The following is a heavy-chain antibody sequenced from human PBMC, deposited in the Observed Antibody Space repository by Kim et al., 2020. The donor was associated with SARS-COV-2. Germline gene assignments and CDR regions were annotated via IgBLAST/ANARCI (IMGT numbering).Heavy chain of an antibody. CDR2: ILCSGGGA. D-gene: IGHD3-22*01. J-gene: IGHJ4*02. Sequence: GGSLRLSCATSGFTFSTFSMYWVRQAPGKGLEWVAFILCSGGGAAYAESVKGRFSISRDNSGNTLYLQMNNLRSDDTAVYFCAKDRIRDSIYAADFWGLG. CDR3: AKDRIRDSIYAADF. CDR1: GFTFSTFS. V-gene: IGHV3-30*02.